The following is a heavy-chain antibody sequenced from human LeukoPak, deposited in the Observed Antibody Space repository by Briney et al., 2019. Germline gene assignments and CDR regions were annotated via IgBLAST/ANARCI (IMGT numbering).Heavy chain of an antibody. CDR1: GGNFVTYY. J-gene: IGHJ2*01. CDR2: VSPALVIS. D-gene: IGHD3-22*01. V-gene: IGHV1-69*02. CDR3: AVAYDGAEGYFDL. Sequence: SVKVSCKASGGNFVTYYITWVRQAPGQGLEWMGRVSPALVISYYAQRFQGRLTISADTSTTTAYMELTSLRPEDTAVYYCAVAYDGAEGYFDLWGRGTLVTVSS.